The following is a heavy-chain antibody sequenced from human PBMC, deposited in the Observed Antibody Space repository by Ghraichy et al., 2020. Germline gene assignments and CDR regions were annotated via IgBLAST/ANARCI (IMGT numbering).Heavy chain of an antibody. CDR3: ARSGAAGRYYYYYGMDV. J-gene: IGHJ6*02. CDR1: GYFISSGYY. Sequence: GSLRLSCTVSGYFISSGYYWGWIRQPPGKGPEWIGSIDHSGSNYYNPSLKSRVTISLDTSKNQFSLKLRSVTAADTAVYYCARSGAAGRYYYYYGMDVWGQGTTVTVSS. V-gene: IGHV4-38-2*02. CDR2: IDHSGSN. D-gene: IGHD6-13*01.